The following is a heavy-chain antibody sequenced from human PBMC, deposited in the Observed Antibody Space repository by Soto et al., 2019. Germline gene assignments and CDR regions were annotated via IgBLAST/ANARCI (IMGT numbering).Heavy chain of an antibody. D-gene: IGHD3-22*01. CDR3: ARGPTYYQDSIGYHPFHP. Sequence: QVQLQESGPGLVEPSQTLSLICTVSGASIITDGYYWTWIRQHPGKGLEWLGYIHYSGGATYSPSYNLSLQSRIGISVDISKSLFSLKLTPVTAADTAVHYCARGPTYYQDSIGYHPFHPWGQGTLVTVSS. J-gene: IGHJ5*02. CDR2: IHYSGGATYSP. CDR1: GASIITDGYY. V-gene: IGHV4-31*03.